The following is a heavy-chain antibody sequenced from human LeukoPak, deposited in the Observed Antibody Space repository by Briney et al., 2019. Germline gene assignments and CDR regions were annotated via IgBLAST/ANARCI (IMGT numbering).Heavy chain of an antibody. V-gene: IGHV1-69*13. D-gene: IGHD2-2*01. Sequence: GASVKVSCKASGGTFSSYAISWVRQAPGQGLEWMGGIIPILGTANYAQKFQGRVTITADESTSTAYMELSSLRSEDTAVYYCTIPAARGDYWGQGTLVTVSS. CDR1: GGTFSSYA. J-gene: IGHJ4*02. CDR2: IIPILGTA. CDR3: TIPAARGDY.